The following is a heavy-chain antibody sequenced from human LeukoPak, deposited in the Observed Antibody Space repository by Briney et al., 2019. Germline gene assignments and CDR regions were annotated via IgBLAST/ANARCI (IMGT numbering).Heavy chain of an antibody. V-gene: IGHV3-15*01. CDR1: GFTFSNAW. CDR2: IKSKTDGGTT. CDR3: TTDQYYGDYTRRGDI. Sequence: GGSLRLSCAASGFTFSNAWMRWVRQAPGKGLEWVARIKSKTDGGTTDYAAPVKGRFTISRDDSKNTLYLQMNSLKTEDTAVYYCTTDQYYGDYTRRGDIWGQGTMVTVSS. D-gene: IGHD4-17*01. J-gene: IGHJ3*02.